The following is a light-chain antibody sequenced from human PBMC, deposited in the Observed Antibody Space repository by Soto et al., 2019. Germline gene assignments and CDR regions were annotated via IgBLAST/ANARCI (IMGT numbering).Light chain of an antibody. CDR2: DVS. Sequence: QSALTQPASVSESPGQSITISCSGTSSDVGGYNYVSWYQHHPGNAPKLMIYDVSSRPSGVSNRFSGSKSGNTASLTISGLQAEDEADYYCCSFSGSSTLYVFGTGTKLTVL. CDR1: SSDVGGYNY. CDR3: CSFSGSSTLYV. J-gene: IGLJ1*01. V-gene: IGLV2-14*03.